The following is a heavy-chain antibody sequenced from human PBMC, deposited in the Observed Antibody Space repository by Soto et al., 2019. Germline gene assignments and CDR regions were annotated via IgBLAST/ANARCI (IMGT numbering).Heavy chain of an antibody. CDR3: GRDKGTVTHGMDV. V-gene: IGHV4-59*01. D-gene: IGHD4-17*01. Sequence: SETLSLTCTVSGGSISSYYWSWIRQPPGKGLEWIGYIYYSGSTNYNPSLKSRVTISVDTSKNQFSLKLSSVTAADTAVYYCGRDKGTVTHGMDVWGKGTTVTVPS. CDR1: GGSISSYY. CDR2: IYYSGST. J-gene: IGHJ6*04.